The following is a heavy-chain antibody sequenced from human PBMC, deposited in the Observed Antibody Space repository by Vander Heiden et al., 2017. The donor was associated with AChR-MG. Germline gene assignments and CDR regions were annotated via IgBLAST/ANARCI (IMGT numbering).Heavy chain of an antibody. CDR3: ARSLLRHPTIYCSGDNCLGAGYYFDD. D-gene: IGHD2-15*01. J-gene: IGHJ4*02. CDR2: ILSLFGTA. CDR1: GGTFNTYA. Sequence: VQLVHSGAGVKEPRSSVKVSCKASGGTFNTYAISWVGRAPGQGLEWMGGILSLFGTANYARKFQDRVTITADESTGTAYMELSSLRSEDTAVYYCARSLLRHPTIYCSGDNCLGAGYYFDDWGQGTLVTVSS. V-gene: IGHV1-69*01.